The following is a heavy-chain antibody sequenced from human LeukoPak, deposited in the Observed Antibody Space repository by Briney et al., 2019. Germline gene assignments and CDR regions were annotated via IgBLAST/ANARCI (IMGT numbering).Heavy chain of an antibody. CDR2: ISGSGGST. CDR1: GFTFSSYA. D-gene: IGHD2-2*01. V-gene: IGHV3-23*01. J-gene: IGHJ6*03. Sequence: GGSLRLSCAASGFTFSSYAMSWVRQAPGKGLEWVSVISGSGGSTYYADSVQGRFIISRDNSKNTLYLQTHSLRAEDTAVYYCAKGGCSSTSCYGYYYYYMDVWGKGTTVTVSS. CDR3: AKGGCSSTSCYGYYYYYMDV.